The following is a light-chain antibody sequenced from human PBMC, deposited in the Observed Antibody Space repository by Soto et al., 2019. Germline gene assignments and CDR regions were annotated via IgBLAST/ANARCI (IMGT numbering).Light chain of an antibody. V-gene: IGLV1-44*01. J-gene: IGLJ3*02. CDR2: NNN. CDR1: SSNIGSNS. CDR3: AAWDDSLIVHWV. Sequence: QTVVTQPPSASGTPGQRVTISCSGSSSNIGSNSVNWYQQLPGTAPKLLIYNNNERPSGVPDRFSGSKSGTSASLAISGLQSEDEADYYCAAWDDSLIVHWVFGGGTKLTVL.